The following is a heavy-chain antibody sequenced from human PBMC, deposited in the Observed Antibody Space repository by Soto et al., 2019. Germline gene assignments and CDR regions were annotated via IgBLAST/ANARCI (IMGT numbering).Heavy chain of an antibody. CDR3: ARDNILGILYGGMDV. CDR1: GGSISSGDYY. J-gene: IGHJ6*02. Sequence: SETLSLSCTVSGGSISSGDYYWIWIRQPPGKGLEWIGYIYYSGSTYYNPSLKSRVTISVDTSKNQFSLKLSSVTAADTAVYYCARDNILGILYGGMDVWGQGTTVTVYS. CDR2: IYYSGST. D-gene: IGHD3-3*01. V-gene: IGHV4-30-4*01.